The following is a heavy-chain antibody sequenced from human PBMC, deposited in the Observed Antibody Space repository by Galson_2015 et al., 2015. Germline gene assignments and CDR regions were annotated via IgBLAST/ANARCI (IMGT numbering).Heavy chain of an antibody. J-gene: IGHJ4*02. V-gene: IGHV1-3*04. CDR3: AREGILLPPSSFDY. CDR1: GYNFTPYT. Sequence: SVKVSCKASGYNFTPYTIHWVRQAPGQRLEWMGWINTGNGNTKYSQNFQGRVTITRDTSASTAYMELSSLRSEDTAVYYCAREGILLPPSSFDYWGQGTLVTVSS. CDR2: INTGNGNT. D-gene: IGHD3-9*01.